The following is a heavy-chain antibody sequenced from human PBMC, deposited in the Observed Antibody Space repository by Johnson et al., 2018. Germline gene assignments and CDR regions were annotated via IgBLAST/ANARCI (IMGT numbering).Heavy chain of an antibody. D-gene: IGHD1-1*01. J-gene: IGHJ6*02. Sequence: VQLVETGGGVVQPGRSLRLSCAASGFTFSSYGIHWVRQAPGNGLEWVAVIWYDGSNKYYADSVKGRFTISRDNSKNRLYLQMKGLRAEDTAVYYCARGIGGRGYYYYGMDVWGQGTTVTVSS. CDR1: GFTFSSYG. CDR3: ARGIGGRGYYYYGMDV. V-gene: IGHV3-33*01. CDR2: IWYDGSNK.